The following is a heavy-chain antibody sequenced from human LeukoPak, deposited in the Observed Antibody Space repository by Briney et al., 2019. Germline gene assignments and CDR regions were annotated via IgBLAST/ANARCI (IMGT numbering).Heavy chain of an antibody. CDR1: GFTFSRFN. J-gene: IGHJ4*01. Sequence: GGSLRLSCVASGFTFSRFNMHWVRQAPGKGLEWVTLIWYDGTDTYYADSVKGRFTISREDSKNTVYLQMNSLRAEDTAFYYCARGFLYFDFWGHGTLVTVSS. D-gene: IGHD3-3*01. CDR3: ARGFLYFDF. CDR2: IWYDGTDT. V-gene: IGHV3-33*01.